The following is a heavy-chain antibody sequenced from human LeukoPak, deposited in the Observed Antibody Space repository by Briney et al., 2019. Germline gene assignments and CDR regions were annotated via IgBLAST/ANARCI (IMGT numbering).Heavy chain of an antibody. Sequence: SETLSLTCAVSGGSISSSNWWSWVRQPPGKGLEWIGEIYHTGSTNYNPSLKSRVSITIDKSKNQFSLKLNSVTAADTAFYFCARGGGFYGSGTTHFDYWGQGALVTVSS. D-gene: IGHD3-10*01. CDR1: GGSISSSNW. CDR3: ARGGGFYGSGTTHFDY. V-gene: IGHV4-4*02. J-gene: IGHJ4*02. CDR2: IYHTGST.